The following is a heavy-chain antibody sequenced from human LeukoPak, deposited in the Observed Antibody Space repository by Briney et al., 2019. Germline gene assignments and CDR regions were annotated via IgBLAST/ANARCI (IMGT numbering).Heavy chain of an antibody. CDR3: ARPHRSGYSSSWYDH. CDR2: IYYSGTS. D-gene: IGHD6-13*01. Sequence: PSETLSLTCTVSGGSIRSSHWSWIRQPPGKGLEFIGYIYYSGTSNYNPSLKSRVTMSVDTSNNQFSLKLNSVTAADTAVYYCARPHRSGYSSSWYDHWGQGTLVTVSS. CDR1: GGSIRSSH. V-gene: IGHV4-59*01. J-gene: IGHJ5*02.